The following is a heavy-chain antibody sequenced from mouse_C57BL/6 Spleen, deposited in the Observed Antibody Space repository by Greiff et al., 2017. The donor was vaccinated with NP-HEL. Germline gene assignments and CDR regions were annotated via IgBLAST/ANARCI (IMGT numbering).Heavy chain of an antibody. V-gene: IGHV1-62-2*01. J-gene: IGHJ2*01. CDR2: FYPGSGSI. Sequence: QVHVKPSGAELVQPGASVTLSCKASGYTFTEYTIHWVKQRSGQGLEWIGWFYPGSGSIKYNEKFKDKATLTADKSSSTVYMELSRLTSEDSAVYFCARHEEAGYDYDDLYFDYWGQGTTLTVSS. D-gene: IGHD2-4*01. CDR1: GYTFTEYT. CDR3: ARHEEAGYDYDDLYFDY.